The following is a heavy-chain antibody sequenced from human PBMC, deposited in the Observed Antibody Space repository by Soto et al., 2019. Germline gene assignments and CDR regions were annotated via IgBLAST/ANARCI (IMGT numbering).Heavy chain of an antibody. D-gene: IGHD6-6*01. Sequence: SGPTLVNPTQTLTLTCTFSGFSLSTRGMFVSWIRQPPGKALEWLARIDWDDDKYYSASLKTRLTISKDTSKNQVVLTMTNMEPVDTATYYCARMYTYSSSSQPDYWGQGTLVTVSS. J-gene: IGHJ4*02. CDR1: GFSLSTRGMF. V-gene: IGHV2-70*11. CDR2: IDWDDDK. CDR3: ARMYTYSSSSQPDY.